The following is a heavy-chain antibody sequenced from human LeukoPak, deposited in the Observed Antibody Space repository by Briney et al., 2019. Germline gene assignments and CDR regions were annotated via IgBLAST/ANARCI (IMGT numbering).Heavy chain of an antibody. V-gene: IGHV3-21*01. Sequence: GGSLRLSCEAAGFTFNTYSMNWARQAPGKGLEWVSSIDSSGGYMFYADSVKGRVIISRDNAKESLYLQMNRLRVEDTAVYYCLRGDRRDYWGQGTLVTVSS. J-gene: IGHJ4*02. CDR3: LRGDRRDY. CDR2: IDSSGGYM. CDR1: GFTFNTYS.